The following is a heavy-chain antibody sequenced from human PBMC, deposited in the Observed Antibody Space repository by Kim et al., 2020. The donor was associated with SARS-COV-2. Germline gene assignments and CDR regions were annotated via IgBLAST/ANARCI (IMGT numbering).Heavy chain of an antibody. CDR3: AKEMVIIVAGSRTSWFAP. CDR1: GFSFSDYA. Sequence: GGSLRLSCAASGFSFSDYAMSWVRQAPGKGLEWVSTASGSGAITYYSDSVKGRFTISRDNSNNTVFLQMSSLRDEDTATYYCAKEMVIIVAGSRTSWFAPWGQGTLVTVSS. J-gene: IGHJ5*02. V-gene: IGHV3-23*01. CDR2: ASGSGAIT. D-gene: IGHD5-12*01.